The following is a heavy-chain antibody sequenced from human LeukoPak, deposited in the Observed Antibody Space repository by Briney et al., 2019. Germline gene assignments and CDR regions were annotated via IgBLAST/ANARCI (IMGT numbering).Heavy chain of an antibody. CDR1: GFTFSGFW. D-gene: IGHD4-17*01. CDR2: ISGDGGAT. V-gene: IGHV3-43*02. Sequence: GGSLRLSCAASGFTFSGFWMSWVRQAPGKGLEWVSLISGDGGATYYADSVKGRFTISRDNSKNSLYLQMNSLRTEDTALYYCAPMTTGFSYWGQGTLVTVSS. J-gene: IGHJ4*02. CDR3: APMTTGFSY.